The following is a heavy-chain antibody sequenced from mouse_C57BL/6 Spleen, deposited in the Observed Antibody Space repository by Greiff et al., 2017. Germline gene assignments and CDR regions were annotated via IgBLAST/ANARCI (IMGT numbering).Heavy chain of an antibody. J-gene: IGHJ2*01. V-gene: IGHV1-64*01. Sequence: VQLQQPGAELVKPGASVKLSCTASGYTFTSYWMHWVKQRPGQGLEWIGMIHPNSGSTNYNEKFKSKATLTVDKSSSTAYMELSSLTSEDSAVDYCAGEGDYGSGPDYWGQGTTLTVSS. CDR1: GYTFTSYW. CDR3: AGEGDYGSGPDY. CDR2: IHPNSGST. D-gene: IGHD1-1*01.